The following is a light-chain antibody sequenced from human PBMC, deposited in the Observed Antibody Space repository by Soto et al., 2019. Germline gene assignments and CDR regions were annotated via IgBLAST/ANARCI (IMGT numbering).Light chain of an antibody. Sequence: EIVLTQSPATLSLSPGERATVSCRASQSVSSHLAWYQQKRGQAPRLLIHSASTRAPGIPGRFSASGAGTDFTLTISRLEPEDSAVYYCQQYSASPRTFGPGTKVDI. CDR2: SAS. CDR3: QQYSASPRT. J-gene: IGKJ3*01. CDR1: QSVSSH. V-gene: IGKV3-11*01.